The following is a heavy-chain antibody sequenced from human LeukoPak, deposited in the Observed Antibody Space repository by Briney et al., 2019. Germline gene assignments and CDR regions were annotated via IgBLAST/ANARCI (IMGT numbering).Heavy chain of an antibody. CDR2: IYYSGST. Sequence: SETLSLTCTVPGGSISSSSYYWGWIRQPPGKGLEWIGSIYYSGSTYYNPSLKSRVTISVDTSKNQFSLKLSSVTAADTAVYYCARDTGGVSLWGQGTLVTVSS. CDR3: ARDTGGVSL. CDR1: GGSISSSSYY. D-gene: IGHD3-10*01. J-gene: IGHJ4*02. V-gene: IGHV4-39*07.